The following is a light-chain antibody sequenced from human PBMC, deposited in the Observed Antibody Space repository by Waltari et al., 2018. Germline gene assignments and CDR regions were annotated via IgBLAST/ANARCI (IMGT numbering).Light chain of an antibody. CDR3: AAWDDSLNGWV. V-gene: IGLV1-44*01. Sequence: QSVLTQPPSASGTPGQRVTISCSGSSSNIGSKTVNWYQQLPGPAPKLLIYSNHQRPSGVPDRFSGSKSGTSASLAISGLQSEDEADYYCAAWDDSLNGWVFGGGTKLTVL. CDR1: SSNIGSKT. J-gene: IGLJ3*02. CDR2: SNH.